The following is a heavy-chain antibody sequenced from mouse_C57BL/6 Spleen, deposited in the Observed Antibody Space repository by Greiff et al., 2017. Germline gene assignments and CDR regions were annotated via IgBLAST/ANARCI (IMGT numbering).Heavy chain of an antibody. CDR2: IHPNSGST. V-gene: IGHV1-64*01. J-gene: IGHJ4*01. CDR1: GYTFTSYW. CDR3: ARLRRGDYAMDY. Sequence: QVHVKQPGAELVKPGASVKLSCKASGYTFTSYWMHWVKQRPGQGLEWIGMIHPNSGSTNYNEKFKSKATLTVDKSSSTAYMQLSSLTSEDSAVYYCARLRRGDYAMDYWGQGTSVTVSS. D-gene: IGHD2-12*01.